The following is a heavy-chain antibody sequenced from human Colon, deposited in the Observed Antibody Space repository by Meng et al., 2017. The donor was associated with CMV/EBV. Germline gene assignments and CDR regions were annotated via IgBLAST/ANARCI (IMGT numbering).Heavy chain of an antibody. CDR2: INPNSGGT. CDR1: GYTFTAYY. J-gene: IGHJ4*02. D-gene: IGHD6-19*01. Sequence: ASVKVSCKASGYTFTAYYMHWVRQAPGQGLEWMGWINPNSGGTNYAQKFQGRVTMTRDTSISTAYMELSRLRSDDTAVYYCAREESSGWYVVDYWGQGTLVTVSS. V-gene: IGHV1-2*02. CDR3: AREESSGWYVVDY.